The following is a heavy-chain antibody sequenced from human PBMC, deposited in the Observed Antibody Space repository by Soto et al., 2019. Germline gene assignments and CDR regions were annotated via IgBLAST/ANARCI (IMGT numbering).Heavy chain of an antibody. CDR2: ISTYNGNT. D-gene: IGHD2-2*02. CDR3: ARVASPGYCSGISCYTDY. CDR1: GYTFTSYG. J-gene: IGHJ4*02. V-gene: IGHV1-18*01. Sequence: QVQLVQSGAEVKKPGASVKVSCKASGYTFTSYGISWVRQAPGQGLAWMGWISTYNGNTNYAQKLQGRVTMTTDTSTGTAYMELRSLRSDDTAVYYCARVASPGYCSGISCYTDYWGQGALVTDSS.